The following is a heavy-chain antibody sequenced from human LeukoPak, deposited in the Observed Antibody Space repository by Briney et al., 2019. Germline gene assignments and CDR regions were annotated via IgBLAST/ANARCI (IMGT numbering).Heavy chain of an antibody. CDR2: IYTSGST. D-gene: IGHD5-18*01. CDR1: GDSISSSW. CDR3: AREARESGYSYGYGESYYYYGMDV. Sequence: SETLSLTCTVSGDSISSSWWAWIRQPPGKGLEWIGRIYTSGSTNYNPSLKSRVTISVDTSKNQFSLKLSSVTAADTAVYYCAREARESGYSYGYGESYYYYGMDVWGQGTTVTVSS. V-gene: IGHV4-4*08. J-gene: IGHJ6*02.